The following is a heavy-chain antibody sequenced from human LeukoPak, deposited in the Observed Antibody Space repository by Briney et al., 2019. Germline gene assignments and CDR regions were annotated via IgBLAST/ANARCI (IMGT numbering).Heavy chain of an antibody. CDR2: IIGSGGTT. CDR1: GFSFGSFA. J-gene: IGHJ4*02. V-gene: IGHV3-23*01. D-gene: IGHD3-9*01. CDR3: TTVGDYDILTGFPIDY. Sequence: GGSLRLSCAASGFSFGSFAMSWVRQAPGKGLEWVSGIIGSGGTTFYADSVKGRFTISRDNSKNTLYLQMNSLKTEDTAVYYCTTVGDYDILTGFPIDYWGQGTLVTVSS.